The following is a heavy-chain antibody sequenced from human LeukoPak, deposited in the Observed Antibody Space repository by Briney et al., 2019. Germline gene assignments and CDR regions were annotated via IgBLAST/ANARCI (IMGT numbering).Heavy chain of an antibody. Sequence: SETLSLTCAVYGGSFSGYYWSWIRQPPGKGLEWIGEINHSRSTHYNPSLKSRVTISVDTSKNQFSLKLSSVTAADTAVYFAAAGRAGYYYYYMDVWGKGTTVTVSS. J-gene: IGHJ6*03. V-gene: IGHV4-34*01. CDR3: AAGRAGYYYYYMDV. CDR2: INHSRST. CDR1: GGSFSGYY. D-gene: IGHD6-13*01.